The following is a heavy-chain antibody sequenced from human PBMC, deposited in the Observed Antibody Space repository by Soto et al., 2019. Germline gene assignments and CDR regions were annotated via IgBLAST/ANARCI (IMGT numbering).Heavy chain of an antibody. D-gene: IGHD2-15*01. CDR1: GGSISSGDYY. CDR3: ARDQSARLPSYYYYGMDV. V-gene: IGHV4-30-4*01. Sequence: QVQLQESGPGLVKPSQTLSLTCTVSGGSISSGDYYWSWIRQPPGKGLEWIGYIYYSGSTYYNPSLKSRVTISVDTSKNQFSLKLSSVTAADTAVYYCARDQSARLPSYYYYGMDVWGQGTTVTVSS. J-gene: IGHJ6*02. CDR2: IYYSGST.